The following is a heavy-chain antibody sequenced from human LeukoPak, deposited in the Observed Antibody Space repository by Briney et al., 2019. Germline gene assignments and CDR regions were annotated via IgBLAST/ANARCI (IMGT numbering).Heavy chain of an antibody. D-gene: IGHD3-10*01. V-gene: IGHV3-21*04. CDR3: AKDMNPWRQGEDWFDP. Sequence: GGSLRLSCAASGFTFSSYSMNWVRQAPGKGLEWVSSISSSSSYIYYADSVKGRFTISRDNAKNSLYLQMNSLRAEDTALYYCAKDMNPWRQGEDWFDPWGQGTLVTVSS. J-gene: IGHJ5*02. CDR2: ISSSSSYI. CDR1: GFTFSSYS.